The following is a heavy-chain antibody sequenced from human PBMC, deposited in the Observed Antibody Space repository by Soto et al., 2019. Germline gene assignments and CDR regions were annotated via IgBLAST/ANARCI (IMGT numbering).Heavy chain of an antibody. CDR3: ARAGYCGPGCYYYFDY. CDR1: GFTFGSYG. Sequence: EVQLVESGGGLVQPGGSLRLSCAVSGFTFGSYGMNWVRLIPGKGLEWVAYIKPDGSATYYVDSVKGRFTISRDNAKNSLYLQMKSLRVEDTSVYYCARAGYCGPGCYYYFDYWGQGTLVTVSS. J-gene: IGHJ4*02. V-gene: IGHV3-7*01. D-gene: IGHD2-21*02. CDR2: IKPDGSAT.